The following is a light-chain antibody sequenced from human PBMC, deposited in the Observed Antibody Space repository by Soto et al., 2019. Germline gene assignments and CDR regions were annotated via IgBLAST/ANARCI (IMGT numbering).Light chain of an antibody. CDR3: MQGTHSPPYT. CDR1: QSLLYSDGNTH. Sequence: DVVMTQSPLSLAVTLGQPASISCRSSQSLLYSDGNTHLNWFHQRPGQSPRRLIYKVSNRDSGVPDRISGSGSGADFTLKISRVEAEDVGVYYCMQGTHSPPYTFGQGTKLEI. V-gene: IGKV2-30*01. J-gene: IGKJ2*01. CDR2: KVS.